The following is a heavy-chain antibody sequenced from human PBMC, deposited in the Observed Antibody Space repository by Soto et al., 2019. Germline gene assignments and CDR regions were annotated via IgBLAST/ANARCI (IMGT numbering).Heavy chain of an antibody. Sequence: ASVKVSCKASGYTFTGYYMHWVRQAPGQGLELIVWINPNTGGTNYLQRFQGRLTMTRDTSSSTAYRELSGLTSDETAVCFCHRDFSVSIAAARDY. V-gene: IGHV1-2*02. CDR3: HRDFSVSIAAARDY. CDR2: INPNTGGT. J-gene: IGHJ4*01. CDR1: GYTFTGYY. D-gene: IGHD6-6*01.